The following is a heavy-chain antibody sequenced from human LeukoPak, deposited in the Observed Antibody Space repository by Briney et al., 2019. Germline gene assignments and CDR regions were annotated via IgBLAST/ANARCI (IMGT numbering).Heavy chain of an antibody. Sequence: PGGSLRLSCAASGFTFDDYAMHWVRQAPGKGLEWVSLISWDGGSTYYADSVKGRFTISRDNSKNSLYLQMNSLRAEDTALYYCAKGANYGSGSCDYWGQGTLVTVSS. CDR1: GFTFDDYA. J-gene: IGHJ4*02. D-gene: IGHD3-10*01. CDR3: AKGANYGSGSCDY. CDR2: ISWDGGST. V-gene: IGHV3-43D*03.